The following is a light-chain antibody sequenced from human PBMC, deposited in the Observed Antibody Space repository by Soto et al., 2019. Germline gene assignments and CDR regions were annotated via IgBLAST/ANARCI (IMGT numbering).Light chain of an antibody. CDR2: EVS. J-gene: IGLJ1*01. CDR1: SSDVGSYNL. Sequence: QSALTQAASVSGSPGQSITISCTGTSSDVGSYNLVSWYQQHPGKAPKLMIYEVSKRPSGLSNRFSGSKSGNTASLTISGLQAEDEAAYYCCSYAASRTPLIFGTGTKVTVL. V-gene: IGLV2-23*02. CDR3: CSYAASRTPLI.